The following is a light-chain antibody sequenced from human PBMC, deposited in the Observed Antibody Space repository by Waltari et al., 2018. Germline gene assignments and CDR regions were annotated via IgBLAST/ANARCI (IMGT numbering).Light chain of an antibody. J-gene: IGKJ1*01. Sequence: DIVMTQSPDSLAVSLGETATINCKSSQSVLYTPNVQNYIAWYQQKPGQPPKLLIYLASTREFGVPARFSGSGSGTDFTLASSRLQAEDVAVYYCQQYYNPPLTFGQGTKVELK. CDR1: QSVLYTPNVQNY. V-gene: IGKV4-1*01. CDR2: LAS. CDR3: QQYYNPPLT.